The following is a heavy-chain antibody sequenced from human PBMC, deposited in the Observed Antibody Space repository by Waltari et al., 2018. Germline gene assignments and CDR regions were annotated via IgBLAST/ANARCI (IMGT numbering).Heavy chain of an antibody. CDR2: MNPNCGNT. V-gene: IGHV1-8*01. CDR1: GYIFTDYE. Sequence: QVQLVQSGPEVKQPGASVKVSCEASGYIFTDYEINWVRQAPGQGFEWMGWMNPNCGNTGYAQKFHGRVTMTMNTPTSRAYIELRDLRSDDTAVYYCTRRREFFGPDYWGQGSLVTVSA. D-gene: IGHD3-3*01. J-gene: IGHJ4*02. CDR3: TRRREFFGPDY.